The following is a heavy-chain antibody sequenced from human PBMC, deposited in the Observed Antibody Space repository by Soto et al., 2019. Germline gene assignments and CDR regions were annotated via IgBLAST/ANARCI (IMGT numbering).Heavy chain of an antibody. CDR3: TTARLRWYPEGYFDY. CDR2: IKSKTDGGTT. Sequence: GGSLRLSCAASGFTFSNAWMSWVRQAPGKGLEWVGRIKSKTDGGTTDYAAPVKGRFTISRDDSKNTLYLQMNSLKTEDTAVYYCTTARLRWYPEGYFDYWGQGTLVTVSS. J-gene: IGHJ4*02. V-gene: IGHV3-15*01. CDR1: GFTFSNAW. D-gene: IGHD4-17*01.